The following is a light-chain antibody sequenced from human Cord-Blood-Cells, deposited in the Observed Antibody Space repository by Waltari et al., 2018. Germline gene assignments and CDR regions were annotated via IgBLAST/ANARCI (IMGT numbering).Light chain of an antibody. J-gene: IGLJ3*02. CDR1: SSAAGGYNY. Sequence: QSALTQPASVSGSPGQSITISCTGTSSAAGGYNYVSWYQQHPGKAPKLMIYDVSKRPSGVSTRFSGSKSGNTASLTISGLQAEDEADYYCSSYTSSSTWVFGGGTKLTVL. V-gene: IGLV2-14*01. CDR2: DVS. CDR3: SSYTSSSTWV.